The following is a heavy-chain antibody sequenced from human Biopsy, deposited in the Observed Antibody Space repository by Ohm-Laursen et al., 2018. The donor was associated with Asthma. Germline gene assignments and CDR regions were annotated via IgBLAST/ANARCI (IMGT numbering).Heavy chain of an antibody. J-gene: IGHJ5*02. Sequence: SSVKASCKASEDTFSSYVISWARQAPGQGLEWMGRINPNSGGTNYAQKFQGRVTMTRDTSISTAYMEVSRLRSEDTAVYYCARGQKSAGDRWFDPWGQGTLVTVSS. CDR3: ARGQKSAGDRWFDP. D-gene: IGHD6-13*01. CDR2: INPNSGGT. V-gene: IGHV1-2*06. CDR1: EDTFSSYV.